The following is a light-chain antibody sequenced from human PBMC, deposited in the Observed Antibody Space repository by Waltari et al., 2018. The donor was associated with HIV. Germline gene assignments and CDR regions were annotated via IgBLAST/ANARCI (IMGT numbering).Light chain of an antibody. V-gene: IGLV1-40*01. CDR2: GTS. CDR3: QSYDSSLSGWV. CDR1: SSNIGAGYG. J-gene: IGLJ3*02. Sequence: QSVLTQPPSVSGAPGQRVTIPCTGSSSNIGAGYGVHWYQQLPGTAPKLLISGTSNRPSGVPDRFSGSKSGTSASLAITGLQAEDEADYYCQSYDSSLSGWVFGGGTKLTVL.